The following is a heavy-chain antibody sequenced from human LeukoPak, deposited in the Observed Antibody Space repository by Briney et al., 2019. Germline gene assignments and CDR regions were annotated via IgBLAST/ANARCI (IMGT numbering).Heavy chain of an antibody. Sequence: ASVKVSCKASGYTFTSYDINWVRQATGQGLEWMGWMNPNSGNTGYAQKFQGRVTITRNTSISTAYMELSSLRSEDTAVYYCARDAVGATYYYYYYMDVWGKGTTVIVSS. J-gene: IGHJ6*03. CDR2: MNPNSGNT. CDR3: ARDAVGATYYYYYYMDV. CDR1: GYTFTSYD. V-gene: IGHV1-8*03. D-gene: IGHD1-26*01.